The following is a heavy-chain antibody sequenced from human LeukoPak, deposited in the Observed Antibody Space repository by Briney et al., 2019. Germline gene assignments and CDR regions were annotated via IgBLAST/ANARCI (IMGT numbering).Heavy chain of an antibody. CDR3: ARLPTVTFFDY. Sequence: SETLSLTCTVSGGSISSYYWSWIRQSPGKGLEWIGSIYYSGSTYHNPSLKSRVTISVDTSKNQFSLRLSSVTAAGTAVYYCARLPTVTFFDYWGQGTLVTVSS. CDR1: GGSISSYY. J-gene: IGHJ4*02. D-gene: IGHD4-17*01. V-gene: IGHV4-59*05. CDR2: IYYSGST.